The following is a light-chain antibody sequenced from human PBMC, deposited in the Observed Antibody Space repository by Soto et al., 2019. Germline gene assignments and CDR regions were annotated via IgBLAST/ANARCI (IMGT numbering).Light chain of an antibody. CDR2: EVT. J-gene: IGLJ1*01. Sequence: QSPLAQPPCASGSPGQSVPISCTGTISDVGDNYVSWYQQHLGKAPKLIIYEVTLRPSGVPDRFSGSKSGNTASLTVSGLQADDEADYYCRAYAGSNTFVFGTGTKVTVL. CDR3: RAYAGSNTFV. V-gene: IGLV2-8*01. CDR1: ISDVGDNY.